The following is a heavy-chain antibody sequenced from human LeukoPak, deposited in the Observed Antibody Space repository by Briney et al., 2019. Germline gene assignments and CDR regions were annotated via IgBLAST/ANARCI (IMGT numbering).Heavy chain of an antibody. CDR1: GFTFSSYS. CDR3: AREARGYCSSTSCPNWFDP. Sequence: GGSLRLSCAASGFTFSSYSMNWVRQAPGKGLEWVSYISSSSSTIYYADSVKGRFTISRDNAKNSLYLQMNSLRAEDTAVYYCAREARGYCSSTSCPNWFDPWGQGTLVTVSS. J-gene: IGHJ5*02. V-gene: IGHV3-48*04. CDR2: ISSSSSTI. D-gene: IGHD2-2*01.